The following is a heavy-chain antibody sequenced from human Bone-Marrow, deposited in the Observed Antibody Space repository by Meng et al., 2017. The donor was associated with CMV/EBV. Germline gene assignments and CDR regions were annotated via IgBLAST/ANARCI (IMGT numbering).Heavy chain of an antibody. Sequence: GESLKISCGASGFSFSRYWMSWVRQAPGKGPEWVANIRQDAGEIYYVDSVKGRFTISRDNAKNSLYLQMNSLRPEDTAVYYCARDKVVGPTLFADWGPGTLVTVSS. CDR2: IRQDAGEI. J-gene: IGHJ4*01. D-gene: IGHD2-21*01. CDR1: GFSFSRYW. V-gene: IGHV3-7*01. CDR3: ARDKVVGPTLFAD.